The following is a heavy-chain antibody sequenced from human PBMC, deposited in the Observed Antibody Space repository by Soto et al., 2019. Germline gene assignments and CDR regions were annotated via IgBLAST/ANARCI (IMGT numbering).Heavy chain of an antibody. CDR2: ITGSGTRT. J-gene: IGHJ4*02. Sequence: GGSLRLSCAASGFTFNNYALSWVRQAPGKGLEWVSGITGSGTRTYYADSVKGRFTMSRDNSKNTVYLQMNSLAYDDMAVYYCAAYVVAPDYWGQGTLVTVSS. V-gene: IGHV3-23*01. CDR1: GFTFNNYA. CDR3: AAYVVAPDY. D-gene: IGHD3-10*02.